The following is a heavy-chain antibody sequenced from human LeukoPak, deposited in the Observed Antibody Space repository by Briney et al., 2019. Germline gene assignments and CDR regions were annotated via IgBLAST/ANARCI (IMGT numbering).Heavy chain of an antibody. CDR3: AKAGYSSSWPFDY. D-gene: IGHD6-13*01. CDR2: ISYDGSNK. CDR1: GFTFSSYG. J-gene: IGHJ4*02. Sequence: WRSLSLSCAASGFTFSSYGMHWVRQAPGKGLEWVAVISYDGSNKYYADSVKGRFTISRDNSKNTVFLQVNSLRVEDTAVYYCAKAGYSSSWPFDYWGQRTHVAVSS. V-gene: IGHV3-33*08.